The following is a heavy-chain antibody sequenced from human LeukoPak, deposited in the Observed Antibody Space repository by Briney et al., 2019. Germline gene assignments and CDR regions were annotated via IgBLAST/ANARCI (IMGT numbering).Heavy chain of an antibody. V-gene: IGHV4-61*02. CDR2: IYTSVST. Sequence: PSETLSLTCTVSGGSISSGFYYWSWIRQPAGQGLEWIVRIYTSVSTNYNPSLKSRVTISVDKSKHQFSLKLRPVTAADTGVYYCASAEPRGSSWYPFWGQGTLVTVSS. J-gene: IGHJ4*02. D-gene: IGHD6-13*01. CDR3: ASAEPRGSSWYPF. CDR1: GGSISSGFYY.